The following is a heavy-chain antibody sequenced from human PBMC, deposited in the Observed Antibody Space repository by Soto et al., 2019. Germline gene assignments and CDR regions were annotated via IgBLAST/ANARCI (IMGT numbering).Heavy chain of an antibody. D-gene: IGHD5-12*01. V-gene: IGHV3-30*04. Sequence: GGSLRLSCAASGFTFSSYAMHWVRQAPGKGLEWVAVISYDGSNKYYADSVKGRFTISRDNSKNTLYLQMNSLRAEDTAVYYCARDQKMAHAFDIWGQGTMVTVSS. CDR2: ISYDGSNK. CDR1: GFTFSSYA. J-gene: IGHJ3*02. CDR3: ARDQKMAHAFDI.